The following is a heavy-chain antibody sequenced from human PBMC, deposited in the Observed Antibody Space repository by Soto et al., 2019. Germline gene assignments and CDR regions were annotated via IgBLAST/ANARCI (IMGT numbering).Heavy chain of an antibody. V-gene: IGHV4-59*01. CDR1: GGSISSYY. Sequence: SETLSLTCTVSGGSISSYYWSWIRQPPGKGLEWIGYIYYSGSTNYNPSLKSRVTISVDTSKNQFSLKLSSVTAADTAVYYCARDRSSSGMDVWGQGTTVTVSS. D-gene: IGHD2-2*01. J-gene: IGHJ6*02. CDR2: IYYSGST. CDR3: ARDRSSSGMDV.